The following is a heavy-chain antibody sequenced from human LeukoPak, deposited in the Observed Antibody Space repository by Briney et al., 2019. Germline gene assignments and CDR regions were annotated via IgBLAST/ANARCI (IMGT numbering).Heavy chain of an antibody. V-gene: IGHV1-24*01. CDR2: FDPEDGET. D-gene: IGHD1-26*01. Sequence: ASVKVSCKVSGYTLTELSMHWVRQAPGKGLEWMGGFDPEDGETIYAQKFQGRVTMTEDTSTDTAYMELSSLRPEDTAVYYCATDSVGVGATKEGYYFDYWGQGTLVTVSS. J-gene: IGHJ4*02. CDR1: GYTLTELS. CDR3: ATDSVGVGATKEGYYFDY.